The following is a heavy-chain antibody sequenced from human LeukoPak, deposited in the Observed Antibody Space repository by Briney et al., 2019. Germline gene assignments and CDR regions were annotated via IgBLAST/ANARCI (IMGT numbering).Heavy chain of an antibody. J-gene: IGHJ4*02. Sequence: GGSLRLSCAASGLTFTFSGYAMSWVRQAPGKGLEWVSGISGGGGITYYADSVKGRFTVSRDDSQNTLYLQMNSLRAEDTAVYYCATVSASYYGSGSYHLDYWGQGTLVTVSS. CDR2: ISGGGGIT. CDR3: ATVSASYYGSGSYHLDY. CDR1: GLTFTFSGYA. V-gene: IGHV3-23*01. D-gene: IGHD3-10*01.